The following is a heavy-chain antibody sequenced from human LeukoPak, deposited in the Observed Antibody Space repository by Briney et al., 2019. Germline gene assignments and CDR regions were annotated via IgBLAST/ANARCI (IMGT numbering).Heavy chain of an antibody. Sequence: SGRSLRLSCAASGFTFSTYAMHWVRQAPGKGLQWVAIIWYDGINKYYADSVKGRFTISRDNSKNTLYLQMNSLRADDTAVYYCARGGVVVPAAMDYWGQGTLVTVSS. CDR1: GFTFSTYA. D-gene: IGHD2-2*01. V-gene: IGHV3-33*01. J-gene: IGHJ4*02. CDR3: ARGGVVVPAAMDY. CDR2: IWYDGINK.